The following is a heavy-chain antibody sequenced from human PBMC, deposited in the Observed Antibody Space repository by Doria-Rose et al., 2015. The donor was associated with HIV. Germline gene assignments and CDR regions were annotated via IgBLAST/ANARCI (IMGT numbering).Heavy chain of an antibody. D-gene: IGHD6-13*01. CDR1: GVSLSSPGMG. Sequence: SGPVLVKPTETLTLTCTVSGVSLSSPGMGVSWIRQPPGKALEWLANIFSDGERSYNTSLKSRLTISRGTSKSQVVLTMTDMDPVDTATYYCARIKSSRWYHKYYFDFWGQGTLVIVSA. J-gene: IGHJ4*02. V-gene: IGHV2-26*01. CDR2: IFSDGER. CDR3: ARIKSSRWYHKYYFDF.